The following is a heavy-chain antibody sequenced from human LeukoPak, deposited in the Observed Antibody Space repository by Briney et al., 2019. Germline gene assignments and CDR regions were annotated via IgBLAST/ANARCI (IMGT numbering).Heavy chain of an antibody. J-gene: IGHJ4*02. D-gene: IGHD2-15*01. CDR1: GYSISSGYY. CDR3: ASVGVANFDY. Sequence: SETLSLTCTVSGYSISSGYYWGWIRQPPGKGLEWIGSIYHSGSTYYNPSLKSRVTISVDTSKSQFSLKLSSVTAADTAVYYCASVGVANFDYWGQGALVTVSS. CDR2: IYHSGST. V-gene: IGHV4-38-2*02.